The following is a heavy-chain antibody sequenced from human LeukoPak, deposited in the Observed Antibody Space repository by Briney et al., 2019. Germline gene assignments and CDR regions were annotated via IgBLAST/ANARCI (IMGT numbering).Heavy chain of an antibody. D-gene: IGHD3-10*01. J-gene: IGHJ4*02. V-gene: IGHV3-23*01. CDR1: GFPFSSYA. CDR3: AKDQYNYGSSPFDF. Sequence: GPLSLSCAASGFPFSSYAMSWVRQAPGKRLEWVSSFSGGAGKTYYAASVKGRFTISRDNSQNTVYLQMSSLRAEDTAVYYCAKDQYNYGSSPFDFWAQGTLVTVSS. CDR2: FSGGAGKT.